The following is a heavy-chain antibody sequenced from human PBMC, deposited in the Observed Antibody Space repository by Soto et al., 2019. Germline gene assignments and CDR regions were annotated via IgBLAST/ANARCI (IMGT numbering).Heavy chain of an antibody. CDR2: IDPSDSYT. CDR3: ARHSLKWLLFIAFDI. CDR1: GYSFTSYW. J-gene: IGHJ3*02. Sequence: GESLKISCKGSGYSFTSYWISWVRQMPGKGLEWMGRIDPSDSYTNYSPSFQGHVTISADKSISTAYLQWSSLKASDTAMYYCARHSLKWLLFIAFDIWGQGTMVTVSS. V-gene: IGHV5-10-1*01. D-gene: IGHD3-3*01.